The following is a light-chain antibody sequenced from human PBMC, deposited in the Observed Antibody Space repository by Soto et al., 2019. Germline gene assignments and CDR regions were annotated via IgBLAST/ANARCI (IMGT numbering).Light chain of an antibody. V-gene: IGKV1-39*01. CDR1: QIISDN. CDR2: AAS. CDR3: QQSYGPPFT. Sequence: EMTQSPSSLSASVGDRVTITCRASQIISDNVNWYQFQPGKAPKLLIYAASNFQTGVPSRFSGSGSGADFALTISGLQPEDSATYYCQQSYGPPFTFDLGTKLEIK. J-gene: IGKJ2*01.